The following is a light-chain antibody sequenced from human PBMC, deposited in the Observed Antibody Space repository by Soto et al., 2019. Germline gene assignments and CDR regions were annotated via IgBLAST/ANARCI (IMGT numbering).Light chain of an antibody. CDR1: SSDVGAFNY. J-gene: IGLJ1*01. Sequence: QFVLTQPASVSGSPGQSISISCIGTSSDVGAFNYVSWYQHHPGKAPQLIIYDVTSRPSGVSNRFSASKSGNTASLTISGLQAEDEADYYCSSYTTRNTEVFGTGTKVTVL. V-gene: IGLV2-14*03. CDR2: DVT. CDR3: SSYTTRNTEV.